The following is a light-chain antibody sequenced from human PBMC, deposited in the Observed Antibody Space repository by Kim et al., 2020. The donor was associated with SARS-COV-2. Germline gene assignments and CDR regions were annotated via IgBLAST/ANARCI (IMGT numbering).Light chain of an antibody. V-gene: IGKV3-20*01. CDR2: GAS. Sequence: LSPGERATLSCRASQSVSSSYLAWYQQKPGQAPRLLIYGASSRATGIPDRFSGSGSGTDFTLTISRLEPEDFAVYYCQQYGSSPETFGQGTKLEI. CDR3: QQYGSSPET. CDR1: QSVSSSY. J-gene: IGKJ2*01.